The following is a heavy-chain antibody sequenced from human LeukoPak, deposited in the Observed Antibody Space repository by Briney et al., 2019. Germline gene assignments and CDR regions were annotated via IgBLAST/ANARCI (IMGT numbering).Heavy chain of an antibody. D-gene: IGHD3-22*01. V-gene: IGHV4-38-2*02. CDR2: IYHSGST. Sequence: SETLSLTCTVSGYSISSGYYWGWIRQPPGKGLEWIGSIYHSGSTYYNPSLKSRVTISVDTSKNTAVYYCASELLGGYDSSGSSTYWGQGTLVTVSS. J-gene: IGHJ4*02. CDR1: GYSISSGYY. CDR3: STY.